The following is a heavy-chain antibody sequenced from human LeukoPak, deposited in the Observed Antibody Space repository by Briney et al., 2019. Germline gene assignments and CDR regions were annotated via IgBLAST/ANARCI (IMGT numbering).Heavy chain of an antibody. D-gene: IGHD3-16*01. Sequence: EPSVKVSSKASVCAFTDAYLHGVRPAPGQGLEWVGWIDPNSGGINYAHKFQGRVTMTRDTSISTAYMELTRLTSDDTAVYYCASGLGSNAYPQCGGQGTLVTVSS. CDR1: VCAFTDAY. J-gene: IGHJ4*02. CDR2: IDPNSGGI. V-gene: IGHV1-2*02. CDR3: ASGLGSNAYPQC.